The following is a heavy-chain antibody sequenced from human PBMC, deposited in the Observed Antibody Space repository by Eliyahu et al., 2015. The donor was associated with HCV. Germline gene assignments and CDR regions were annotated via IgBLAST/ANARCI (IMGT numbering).Heavy chain of an antibody. CDR1: GFTXSXAW. D-gene: IGHD5-24*01. CDR3: TTDYRRDGYNTDQFWY. V-gene: IGHV3-15*01. Sequence: EVQLVESGGGLVKPGGSLRLSCAASGFTXSXAWXSWVRQAPGKGLEWVGRIKSKTDGGTTDYAAPVKGRFTISRDDSKNTLYLQMNSLKTEDTAVYYCTTDYRRDGYNTDQFWYWGQGTLVTVSS. CDR2: IKSKTDGGTT. J-gene: IGHJ4*02.